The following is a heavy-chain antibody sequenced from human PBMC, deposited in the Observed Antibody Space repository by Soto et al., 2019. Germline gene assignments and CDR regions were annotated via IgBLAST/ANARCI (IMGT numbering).Heavy chain of an antibody. J-gene: IGHJ1*01. CDR2: IYNGGDT. Sequence: EVQLVESGGGLVQPGGSLRLSCAASGFTISSNHMTWVRQAPGKGLEWVSLIYNGGDTYYADSVKGRFTISRDNSKNTLDLQLNTLRVEDTAVYYCAGLEVTTRYFHHWGQGTLVTVSS. CDR3: AGLEVTTRYFHH. D-gene: IGHD4-17*01. V-gene: IGHV3-66*04. CDR1: GFTISSNH.